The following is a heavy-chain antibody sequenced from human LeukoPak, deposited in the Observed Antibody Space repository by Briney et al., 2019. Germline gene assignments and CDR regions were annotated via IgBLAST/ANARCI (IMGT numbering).Heavy chain of an antibody. CDR1: GFTFDDYA. CDR3: AKGPDRYSGYPFDY. Sequence: QPGGSLRLSCAASGFTFDDYAMHWVRQAPGKGLEWVSGISWHSGSIGYADSVKGRFTISRDNSKNTLYLQMNSLRAEDTAVYYCAKGPDRYSGYPFDYWGQGTLVTVSS. CDR2: ISWHSGSI. V-gene: IGHV3-9*01. D-gene: IGHD5-12*01. J-gene: IGHJ4*02.